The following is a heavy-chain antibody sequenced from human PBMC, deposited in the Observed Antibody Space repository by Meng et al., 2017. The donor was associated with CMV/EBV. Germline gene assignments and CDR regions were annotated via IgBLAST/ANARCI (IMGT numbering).Heavy chain of an antibody. Sequence: SCAASGFTFDDYAMHWVRQAPGKGLEWVSGISWNSGSIGYADSVKGRFTISRDNAKNSLYLQMNSLRAEDTALYYCARASYDFWSGYSPYYYYGMDVWGQGTTVTVSS. CDR2: ISWNSGSI. CDR1: GFTFDDYA. J-gene: IGHJ6*02. V-gene: IGHV3-9*01. CDR3: ARASYDFWSGYSPYYYYGMDV. D-gene: IGHD3-3*01.